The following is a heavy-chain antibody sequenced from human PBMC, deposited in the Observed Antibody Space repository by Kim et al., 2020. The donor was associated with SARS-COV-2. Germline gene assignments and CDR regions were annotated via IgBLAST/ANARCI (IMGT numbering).Heavy chain of an antibody. CDR3: AGDRGDYEPHEPYGMDV. V-gene: IGHV1-69*13. J-gene: IGHJ6*02. CDR1: GGTFSSYA. D-gene: IGHD4-17*01. CDR2: IIPIFGTA. Sequence: SVKVSCKASGGTFSSYAISWVRQAPGQGLEWMGGIIPIFGTANYAQKFQGRVTITADESTSTAYMELRSLRSEDAAVYYCAGDRGDYEPHEPYGMDVWGQGTTVTVSS.